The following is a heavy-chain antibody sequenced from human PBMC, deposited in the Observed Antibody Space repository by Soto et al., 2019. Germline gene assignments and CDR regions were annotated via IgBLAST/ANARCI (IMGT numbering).Heavy chain of an antibody. CDR2: IRSKANSYAT. J-gene: IGHJ6*02. D-gene: IGHD5-12*01. V-gene: IGHV3-73*01. Sequence: AGGSLRLSCAASGFTFSGSAMHWVRQASGKGLEWVGRIRSKANSYATAYAASVKGRSTISRDDSKNTAYLQMNSLKTEDTAVYYCTRLATIYYYYGMDVWGQGTTVTVS. CDR1: GFTFSGSA. CDR3: TRLATIYYYYGMDV.